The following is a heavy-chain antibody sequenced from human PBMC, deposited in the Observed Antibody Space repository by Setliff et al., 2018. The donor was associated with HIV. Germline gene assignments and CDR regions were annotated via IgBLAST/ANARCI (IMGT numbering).Heavy chain of an antibody. J-gene: IGHJ6*03. Sequence: SETLSLTCTIYGESFSGYYCSWIRQPPGKGLEWIGEVSFSGSTNYSPSLKSRVTISVDTSKNQFSLKLTSVTAADTAVYHCARGVAATLAHSTYYYYYMDVWDKGTTVTVSS. CDR3: ARGVAATLAHSTYYYYYMDV. D-gene: IGHD2-15*01. CDR2: VSFSGST. V-gene: IGHV4-34*01. CDR1: GESFSGYY.